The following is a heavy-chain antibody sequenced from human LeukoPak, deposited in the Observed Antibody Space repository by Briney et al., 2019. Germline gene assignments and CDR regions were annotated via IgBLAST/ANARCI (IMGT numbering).Heavy chain of an antibody. V-gene: IGHV3-66*02. CDR1: GFTVNRNV. D-gene: IGHD1-14*01. Sequence: PGGSLRLSCVASGFTVNRNVMSWVRQAPGKGLEWVSLIYSDDRAFYADSVKGRFTISRNKSKKTLFLQMSSLKPEDTAIYYCARDLAGFEEPRYYYYMDVWGKGTTVTVSS. CDR3: ARDLAGFEEPRYYYYMDV. J-gene: IGHJ6*03. CDR2: IYSDDRA.